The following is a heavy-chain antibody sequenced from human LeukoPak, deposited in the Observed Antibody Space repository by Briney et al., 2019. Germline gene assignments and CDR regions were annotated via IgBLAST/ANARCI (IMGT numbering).Heavy chain of an antibody. CDR1: GGTFSSYA. CDR3: ARDRNVVVPAAADY. CDR2: IIPIFGTA. V-gene: IGHV1-69*01. Sequence: SVKVSCKASGGTFSSYAISWVRQAPGQGLEWMGGIIPIFGTANYAQKFQGRVTITADESTSTAYMELSSLRSEDTAVYYCARDRNVVVPAAADYWGQGTLVTVSS. D-gene: IGHD2-2*01. J-gene: IGHJ4*02.